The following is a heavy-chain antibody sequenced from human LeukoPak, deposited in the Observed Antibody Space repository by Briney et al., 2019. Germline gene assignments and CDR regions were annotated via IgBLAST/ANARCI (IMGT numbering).Heavy chain of an antibody. V-gene: IGHV1-46*01. CDR1: GYTFTNYY. D-gene: IGHD5-18*01. J-gene: IGHJ6*03. CDR3: ARYSYGTYYYMDV. CDR2: INPSGGST. Sequence: ASVKVSCKASGYTFTNYYMHWVRQAPGQGLEWMGIINPSGGSTNYAQKLQGRVTMTTDTSTSTAYMELRSLRSDDTAVYYCARYSYGTYYYMDVWGKGTTVTVSS.